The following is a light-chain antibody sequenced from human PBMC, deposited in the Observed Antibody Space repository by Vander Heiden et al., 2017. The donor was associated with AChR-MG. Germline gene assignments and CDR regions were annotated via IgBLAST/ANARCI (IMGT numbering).Light chain of an antibody. CDR3: QQYGSSPDT. J-gene: IGKJ2*01. CDR1: QSVSSSY. CDR2: GAS. V-gene: IGKV3-20*01. Sequence: ELVLTQSPGTLSLSPGERATLSCRTSQSVSSSYLAWYQQKPGQAPRLLIYGASSRATGIPDRFSGSGSGTDFTFTISRLEPEDFAVYYCQQYGSSPDTFGQGTKLEIK.